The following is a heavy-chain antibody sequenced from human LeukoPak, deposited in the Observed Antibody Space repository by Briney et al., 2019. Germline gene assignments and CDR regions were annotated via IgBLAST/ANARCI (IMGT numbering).Heavy chain of an antibody. V-gene: IGHV3-13*01. J-gene: IGHJ3*01. CDR2: IGTVGDT. D-gene: IGHD6-13*01. Sequence: GGSLRLSCAASGLTFSSYDMHWVRQVTGKGLEWVSAIGTVGDTHCQGSVKGRLTISRENAKNSVYLQMNNLRAGDTAVYYCSTGGAPAGHAYHVWGQGTMVTVSS. CDR1: GLTFSSYD. CDR3: STGGAPAGHAYHV.